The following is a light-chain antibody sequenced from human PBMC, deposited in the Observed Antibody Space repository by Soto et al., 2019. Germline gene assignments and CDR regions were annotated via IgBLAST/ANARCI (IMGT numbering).Light chain of an antibody. V-gene: IGKV1-27*01. J-gene: IGKJ5*01. CDR2: AAS. CDR3: QKYNSAPPTT. CDR1: QGISNY. Sequence: DIQMTQSPSSLSASVGDRVTITCRASQGISNYLAWYQQKPGKVPKLLIYAASTLQSGVPSRFSGSGSGTDFTLTITSLQPEDVATYYCQKYNSAPPTTFGLGTRLEIK.